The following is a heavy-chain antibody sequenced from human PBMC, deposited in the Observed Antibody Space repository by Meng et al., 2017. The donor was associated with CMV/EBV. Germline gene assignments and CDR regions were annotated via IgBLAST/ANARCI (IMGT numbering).Heavy chain of an antibody. V-gene: IGHV4-39*07. CDR2: IYYSGST. J-gene: IGHJ4*02. CDR3: ARDPPYYYDSSAPWDY. CDR1: GGSISSSSYY. D-gene: IGHD3-22*01. Sequence: SETLSLTCTVSGGSISSSSYYWGWIRQPPGKGLEWIGSIYYSGSTYYNPSLKSRVTISVDTSKNQFSLKLSSVTAADTAVYYCARDPPYYYDSSAPWDYWGQGTLVTVPQ.